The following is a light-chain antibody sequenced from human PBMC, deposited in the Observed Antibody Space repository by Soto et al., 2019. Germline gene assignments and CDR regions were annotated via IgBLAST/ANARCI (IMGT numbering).Light chain of an antibody. CDR2: WAY. CDR3: QNYYSAPIT. J-gene: IGKJ5*01. Sequence: DIVMTQSPDSLAVSLGESATITCRSSQTVLSNADNRNYLAWYQQKLGQPPKLLLYWAYTRESGVHARFSGSGSGTDFTLTISSMQAEDVAVYYCQNYYSAPITFGQGTRVEIK. CDR1: QTVLSNADNRNY. V-gene: IGKV4-1*01.